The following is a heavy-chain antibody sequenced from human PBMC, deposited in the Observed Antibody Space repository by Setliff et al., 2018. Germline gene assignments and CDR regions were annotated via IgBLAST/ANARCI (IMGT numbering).Heavy chain of an antibody. CDR2: IYYSGST. J-gene: IGHJ4*02. D-gene: IGHD1-26*01. CDR1: GGSISSYY. CDR3: ARGHLGELLHFDY. V-gene: IGHV4-59*01. Sequence: PSETLSLTCTISGGSISSYYWSWIRQPPGKGLEWIGYIYYSGSTNYNPSLKSRVTISVDTSKNQFSLKLSSVTAADTAVYYCARGHLGELLHFDYWGQGTQVTVSS.